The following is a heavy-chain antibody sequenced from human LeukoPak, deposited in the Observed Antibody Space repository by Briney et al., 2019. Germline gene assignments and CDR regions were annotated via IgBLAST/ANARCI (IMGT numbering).Heavy chain of an antibody. CDR1: GGTFSSYA. CDR3: ARGGTIVATTHYFDY. CDR2: IIPIFGTA. J-gene: IGHJ4*02. V-gene: IGHV1-69*13. D-gene: IGHD5-12*01. Sequence: GASVKVSCKASGGTFSSYAISWVRQAPGQGLEWMGGIIPIFGTANYAQKFQGRVTITADESTSTAYIELSSLRSEDTAVYYCARGGTIVATTHYFDYWGQGTLVTVSS.